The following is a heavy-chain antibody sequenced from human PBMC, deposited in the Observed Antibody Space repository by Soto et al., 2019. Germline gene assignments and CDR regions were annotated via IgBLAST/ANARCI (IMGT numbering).Heavy chain of an antibody. CDR3: AKNPLLDQWLEPFDY. CDR1: GFIFRNYA. V-gene: IGHV3-23*01. CDR2: IGRTGGSK. Sequence: EVQLLESGGGLVQPGGSLRLSCGVSGFIFRNYAMAWVRQAPGKGLEWVSTIGRTGGSKYYADSAMGRFIVSRDNSKNTLFLQMNALRAEATAVYYCAKNPLLDQWLEPFDYWGQGTLVTVSS. J-gene: IGHJ4*02. D-gene: IGHD6-19*01.